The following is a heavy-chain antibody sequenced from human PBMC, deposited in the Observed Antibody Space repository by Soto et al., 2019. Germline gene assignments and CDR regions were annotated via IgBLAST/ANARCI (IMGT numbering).Heavy chain of an antibody. CDR3: ARVLGNDGFDI. V-gene: IGHV4-59*12. Sequence: PSETLYLTCTVSGGSISSYYWSWIRQPPGKGLEWIGYIYYSGSTNYNPSLKSRVTISVDKSKNQFSLKLSSVTAADTAVYYCARVLGNDGFDIWGQGTMVTVSS. J-gene: IGHJ3*02. CDR2: IYYSGST. D-gene: IGHD3-3*02. CDR1: GGSISSYY.